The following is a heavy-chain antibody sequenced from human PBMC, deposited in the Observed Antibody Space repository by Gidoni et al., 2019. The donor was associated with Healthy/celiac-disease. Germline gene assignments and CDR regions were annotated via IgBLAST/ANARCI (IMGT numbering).Heavy chain of an antibody. CDR1: GFTFSSYA. J-gene: IGHJ6*01. Sequence: EVQLLESGGGLVQPGGSLRLSCAASGFTFSSYAMSWVRQAPGKGLEWVSAISGSGGSTYYADAVKVRFIIARDNSKNTLYVKMNSRRAEDTAVYYCSKDPRKQQLDTKSYYYDYGMDVWGQGTTVTVSS. CDR2: ISGSGGST. V-gene: IGHV3-23*01. D-gene: IGHD6-13*01. CDR3: SKDPRKQQLDTKSYYYDYGMDV.